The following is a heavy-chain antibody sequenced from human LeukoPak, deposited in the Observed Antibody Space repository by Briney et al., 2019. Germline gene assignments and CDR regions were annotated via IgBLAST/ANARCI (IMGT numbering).Heavy chain of an antibody. D-gene: IGHD6-6*01. CDR2: INAEGRDK. Sequence: GGSLRLSCAASGVTFCNNWMSGGRQAPGEGGGWGASINAEGRDKYYVDSVRGGFTISRDNAKNLLYLQMDSLRAEDAAVYHCAKLKGQATRYDYWGQGILVTVSS. V-gene: IGHV3-7*01. CDR1: GVTFCNNW. CDR3: AKLKGQATRYDY. J-gene: IGHJ4*02.